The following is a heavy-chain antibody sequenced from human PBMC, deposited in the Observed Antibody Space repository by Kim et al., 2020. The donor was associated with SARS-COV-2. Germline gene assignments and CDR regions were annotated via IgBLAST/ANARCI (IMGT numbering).Heavy chain of an antibody. J-gene: IGHJ4*03. CDR2: IWYDGNKK. CDR1: GFTFSDYG. D-gene: IGHD2-2*01. Sequence: GGSLRLSCAASGFTFSDYGMHWVRQAPGKGLEWVAVIWYDGNKKYYGDSVKGRFTISRDNSKNTLFLQMNSLRAEDTAVYYCARDSSIFVPTATRSGYF. CDR3: ARDSSIFVPTATRSGYF. V-gene: IGHV3-33*01.